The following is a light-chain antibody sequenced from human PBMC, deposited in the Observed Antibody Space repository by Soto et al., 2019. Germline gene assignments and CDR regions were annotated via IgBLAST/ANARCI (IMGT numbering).Light chain of an antibody. J-gene: IGLJ3*02. V-gene: IGLV2-8*01. CDR3: SSHAGINTVV. CDR2: EVT. CDR1: SSDVGGYNY. Sequence: QSALTQPPSASGSPGQSVTISCTGTSSDVGGYNYVSWYQQHPGKAPRLMVYEVTKRPSGVPARFSGSKSGNTASLTVSGLQAEDEAHYYCSSHAGINTVVFGGGTKLTVL.